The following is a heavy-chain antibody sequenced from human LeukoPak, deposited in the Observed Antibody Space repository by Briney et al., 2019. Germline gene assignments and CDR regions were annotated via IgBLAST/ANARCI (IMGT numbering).Heavy chain of an antibody. Sequence: SETLSLTCTVSGGSISSYYWSWIRQPPGKGLEWIGYIYYSGSANYNPSFKSRVTISVDTSKNQFSLKLSSVTAADTAVYYCVGVLYGSGRPYWGQGTLVTVSS. CDR1: GGSISSYY. V-gene: IGHV4-59*08. CDR3: VGVLYGSGRPY. D-gene: IGHD3-10*01. CDR2: IYYSGSA. J-gene: IGHJ4*02.